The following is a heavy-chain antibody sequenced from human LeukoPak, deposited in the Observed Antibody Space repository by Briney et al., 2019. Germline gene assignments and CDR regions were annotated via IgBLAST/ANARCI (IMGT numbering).Heavy chain of an antibody. Sequence: VASVKVSCKASGYTFTGYYMHWVRQAPGQGLEWMGRINPNSGGTNYAQKFQGRVTMTRDTSISTAYMELSRLRSDDTAVYYCAREVGYSTSWYGRFDPWGQGTLVTVSS. J-gene: IGHJ5*02. D-gene: IGHD2-2*01. CDR1: GYTFTGYY. CDR3: AREVGYSTSWYGRFDP. V-gene: IGHV1-2*06. CDR2: INPNSGGT.